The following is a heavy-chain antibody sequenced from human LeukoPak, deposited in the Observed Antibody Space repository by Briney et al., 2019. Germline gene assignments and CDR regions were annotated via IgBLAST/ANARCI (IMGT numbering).Heavy chain of an antibody. J-gene: IGHJ4*02. CDR1: GFTFSSYW. V-gene: IGHV3-7*05. CDR3: ARGDPGYSSSWPLDY. CDR2: IKQDGSEK. D-gene: IGHD6-13*01. Sequence: GGSLRLSCAASGFTFSSYWLSWVRQAPGKGLEWVANIKQDGSEKSYVDSVKGRFTISRDNAKNSQYLQMNSLRAEDTAVYYCARGDPGYSSSWPLDYWGQGTLVTVSS.